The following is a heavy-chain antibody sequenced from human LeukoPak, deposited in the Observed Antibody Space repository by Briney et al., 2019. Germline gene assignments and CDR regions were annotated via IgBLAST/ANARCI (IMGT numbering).Heavy chain of an antibody. CDR3: ARGIAPYSGTYGVGYYYYMDV. CDR1: GGTFSSYA. D-gene: IGHD1-26*01. Sequence: ASVKVSCKASGGTFSSYAISWVRQAPGQGLEWMGGIIPIFGTANYAQKFQGRVTITTDESTTTAHMELSSLRSEDTAVYYCARGIAPYSGTYGVGYYYYMDVWGKGTTVTVSS. V-gene: IGHV1-69*05. J-gene: IGHJ6*03. CDR2: IIPIFGTA.